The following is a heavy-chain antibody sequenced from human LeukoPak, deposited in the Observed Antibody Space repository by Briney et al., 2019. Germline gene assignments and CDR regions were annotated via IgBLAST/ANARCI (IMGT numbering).Heavy chain of an antibody. CDR3: ARGRVRGDFDY. V-gene: IGHV3-53*04. D-gene: IGHD3-10*01. Sequence: EGSLRLSCAASGFNVSRNYMSWVRQAPGKGLEWVSVIYAGAQTYYADSVRGRFTISRHISKNTLYLQMNSLRAEDTAVYYCARGRVRGDFDYWGQGTLVTVSS. CDR2: IYAGAQT. J-gene: IGHJ4*02. CDR1: GFNVSRNY.